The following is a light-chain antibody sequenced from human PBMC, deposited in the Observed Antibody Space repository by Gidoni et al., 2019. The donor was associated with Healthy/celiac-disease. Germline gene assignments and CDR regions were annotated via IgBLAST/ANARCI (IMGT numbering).Light chain of an antibody. CDR1: KLGDKY. CDR2: QDS. V-gene: IGLV3-1*01. CDR3: QAWDSSLVV. Sequence: YELTQPPSVSVSPGQTASITCSGDKLGDKYACWYQQKPGQSPVLVIYQDSKRPSGIPERFSGSNSGNTATLTISGTQAMDEADYYCQAWDSSLVVFGGGTKLTVL. J-gene: IGLJ2*01.